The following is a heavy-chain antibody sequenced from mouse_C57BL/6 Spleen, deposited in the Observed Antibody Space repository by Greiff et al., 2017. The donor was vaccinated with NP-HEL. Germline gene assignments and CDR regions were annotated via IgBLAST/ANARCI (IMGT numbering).Heavy chain of an antibody. V-gene: IGHV1-82*01. J-gene: IGHJ4*01. CDR1: GYAFSSSW. CDR2: IYPGDGDT. D-gene: IGHD2-1*01. CDR3: ARGGNYASAMDY. Sequence: VQLQQSGPELVKPGASVKISCKASGYAFSSSWMNWVKQRPGKGLEWIGRIYPGDGDTNYNGKFKGKATLTADKSSSTAYMQLSSLKSEDSAVYFCARGGNYASAMDYWGQGTSVTVSS.